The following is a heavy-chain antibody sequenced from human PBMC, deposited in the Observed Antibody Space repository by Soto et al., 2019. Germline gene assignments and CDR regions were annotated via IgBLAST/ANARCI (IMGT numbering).Heavy chain of an antibody. CDR1: GFTFSSYE. D-gene: IGHD4-4*01. CDR2: ISNSGRAI. Sequence: EVQLVESGGGLVQAGGSLRLSCVVFGFTFSSYEMNWVRQAPGKGLEWVSYISNSGRAIYYAESVKGRFTISRDNAKNSLYLQMNSLRAEDTAVYYCARDPEIYSGKFDYGLDVWGQGTAVTVSS. CDR3: ARDPEIYSGKFDYGLDV. J-gene: IGHJ6*02. V-gene: IGHV3-48*03.